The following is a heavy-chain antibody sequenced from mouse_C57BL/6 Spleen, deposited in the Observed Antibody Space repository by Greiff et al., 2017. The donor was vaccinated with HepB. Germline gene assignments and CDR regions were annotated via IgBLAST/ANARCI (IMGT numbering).Heavy chain of an antibody. J-gene: IGHJ3*01. CDR1: GFTFSDYY. Sequence: EVKVEESGGGLVQPGGSLKLSCAASGFTFSDYYMYWVRQTPEKRLEWVAYISNGGGSTYYPDTVKGRFTISRDNAKNTLYLQMSRLKSEDTAMYYCARRRDDYDEAWFAYWGQGTLVTVSA. CDR2: ISNGGGST. V-gene: IGHV5-12*01. D-gene: IGHD2-4*01. CDR3: ARRRDDYDEAWFAY.